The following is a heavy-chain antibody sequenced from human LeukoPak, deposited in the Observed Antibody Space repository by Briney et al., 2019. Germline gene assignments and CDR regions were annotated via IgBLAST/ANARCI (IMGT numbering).Heavy chain of an antibody. D-gene: IGHD2-2*02. CDR1: GNTFTSYD. CDR3: ARLYCSSTSCYTLRFDP. J-gene: IGHJ5*02. V-gene: IGHV1-8*01. CDR2: MNPNSGNT. Sequence: GASVKVSCKASGNTFTSYDINWARQATGQGLEWMGWMNPNSGNTGYAQKFQGRVTMTRNTSISTAYMELSSLRSEDTAVYYCARLYCSSTSCYTLRFDPWGQGTLVTVSS.